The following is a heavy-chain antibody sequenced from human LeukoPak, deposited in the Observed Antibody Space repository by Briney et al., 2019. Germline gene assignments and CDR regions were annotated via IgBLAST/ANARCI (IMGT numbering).Heavy chain of an antibody. J-gene: IGHJ4*02. V-gene: IGHV3-23*01. CDR1: GFTFRNYA. D-gene: IGHD4-23*01. CDR2: INNSGDST. CDR3: AKEVFYGGDSGAYFDY. Sequence: GGSLRLSCAASGFTFRNYAMSWVRQTPGKGLEWVSVINNSGDSTYDADSVKGRFTISRDNSKDTLYLQMNSLRAEDTAVYYCAKEVFYGGDSGAYFDYWGQGTLVAVSS.